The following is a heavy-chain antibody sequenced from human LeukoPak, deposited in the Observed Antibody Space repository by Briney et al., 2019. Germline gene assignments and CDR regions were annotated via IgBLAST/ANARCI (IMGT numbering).Heavy chain of an antibody. Sequence: VGSLRLCCAASGFTFSSYGRHRVRQAPGKGLEWVAVIWYDGSNKYYADSVKGRFTISRDNSKNTLYLQMNSPRAEDTAVYYCARDIEVGATEYYFDYWGQGTLVTVSS. V-gene: IGHV3-33*01. CDR1: GFTFSSYG. D-gene: IGHD1-26*01. J-gene: IGHJ4*02. CDR3: ARDIEVGATEYYFDY. CDR2: IWYDGSNK.